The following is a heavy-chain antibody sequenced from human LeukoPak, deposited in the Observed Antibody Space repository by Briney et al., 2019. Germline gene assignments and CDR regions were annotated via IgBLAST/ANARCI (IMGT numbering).Heavy chain of an antibody. D-gene: IGHD5-24*01. CDR2: ISTGSSYI. CDR1: GFTFSSYE. J-gene: IGHJ4*02. CDR3: ARDGYKPFDY. Sequence: GGSLRLSCAASGFTFSSYEMNWVRQAPGKGLERVSSISTGSSYIYYADSVEGRFTISRDNAKKSLYLQMNSLRAEDTAVYYCARDGYKPFDYWGQGTLVTVSS. V-gene: IGHV3-21*01.